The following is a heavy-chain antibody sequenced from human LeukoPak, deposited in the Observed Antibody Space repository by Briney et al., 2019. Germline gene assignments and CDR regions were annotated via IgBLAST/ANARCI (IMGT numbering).Heavy chain of an antibody. V-gene: IGHV4-39*07. Sequence: SDTLSLTCTVSGDSISGSNYHWGWIRQPPGKGLEWLGTVHHTGRAFYNPSLRGRTTVSVDPSMNEFSLKLTSVTAADTAVYYCARKPDAWGQGILGIVS. J-gene: IGHJ5*02. CDR3: ARKPDA. CDR2: VHHTGRA. CDR1: GDSISGSNYH.